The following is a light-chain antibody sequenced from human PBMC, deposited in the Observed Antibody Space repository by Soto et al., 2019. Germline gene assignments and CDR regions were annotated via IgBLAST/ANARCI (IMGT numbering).Light chain of an antibody. CDR3: QQYSNWPLT. V-gene: IGKV3-15*01. CDR1: QSVHSN. J-gene: IGKJ4*01. CDR2: GAS. Sequence: EIVMTQSPATLSVSPGERATLSCRASQSVHSNLAWYQQKPGQAPRLLIYGASTRATGVPARFSGSGSGTEFSLAVSRLQSGDFAVYYCQQYSNWPLTFGGGTKVEIK.